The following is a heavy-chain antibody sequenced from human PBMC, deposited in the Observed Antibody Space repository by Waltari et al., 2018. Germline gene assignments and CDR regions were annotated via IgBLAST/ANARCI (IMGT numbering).Heavy chain of an antibody. Sequence: EVQLVESGGGLVQPGGSLRLSCAASGFTFSSYCLSCVRQAPGKGLKWVANIKQDGSDKYYVDSVKGRFTISRDNAKNSLYLQMNSLRAEDTAVYYCAREIPGGASFFDYWGQGALVTVSS. CDR2: IKQDGSDK. J-gene: IGHJ4*02. V-gene: IGHV3-7*04. CDR3: AREIPGGASFFDY. CDR1: GFTFSSYC. D-gene: IGHD1-26*01.